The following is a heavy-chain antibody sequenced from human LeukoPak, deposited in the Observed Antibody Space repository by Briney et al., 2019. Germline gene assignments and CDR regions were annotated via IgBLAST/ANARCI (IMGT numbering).Heavy chain of an antibody. CDR3: ARDLRGSSSLIGHLVITGLRYYGMDV. CDR1: GFTFSSYA. Sequence: PGGSLSLSCAASGFTFSSYAMHWVRQAPGKGLEWVAVISYDGSNKYYADSVKGRFTISRDNSKNTLYLQMNSLRAEDTAVYYCARDLRGSSSLIGHLVITGLRYYGMDVWGQGTTVTVSS. J-gene: IGHJ6*02. CDR2: ISYDGSNK. D-gene: IGHD6-13*01. V-gene: IGHV3-30-3*01.